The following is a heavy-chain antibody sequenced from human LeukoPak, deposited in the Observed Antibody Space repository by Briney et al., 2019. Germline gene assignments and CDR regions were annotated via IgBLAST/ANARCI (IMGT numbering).Heavy chain of an antibody. D-gene: IGHD1-7*01. J-gene: IGHJ3*02. CDR1: GGSISSSSYY. V-gene: IGHV4-39*07. CDR2: IYYSGST. CDR3: AKLENPAHTFDI. Sequence: SETLSLTCTVSGGSISSSSYYWGWIRQPPGKGLEWIGSIYYSGSTYYNPSLKSRVTISVDTSKNQFSLKLSSVTAADTAVYFCAKLENPAHTFDIWGQGTMVTVSS.